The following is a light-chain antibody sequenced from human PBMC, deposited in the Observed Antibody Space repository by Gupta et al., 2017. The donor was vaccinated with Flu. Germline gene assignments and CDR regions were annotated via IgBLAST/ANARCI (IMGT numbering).Light chain of an antibody. V-gene: IGKV1-39*01. CDR2: AAS. CDR3: QQSYSTPRG. J-gene: IGKJ3*01. CDR1: QSISSY. Sequence: PSSLSASVGDRVTITCRASQSISSYLNWYQQKPGKAPKLLIYAASSLQSGVPSRFSGSGSGTDFTLTISSLQPEDFATYYCQQSYSTPRGFGPGTKVDIK.